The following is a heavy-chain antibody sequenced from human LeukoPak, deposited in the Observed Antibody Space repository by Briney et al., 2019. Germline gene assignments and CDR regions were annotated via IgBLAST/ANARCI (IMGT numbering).Heavy chain of an antibody. Sequence: ASVKLSCKASGYTVTNYDINWVRQAPGQGLEWMRWMSPKSGNTGYAQNFPARVTITSDTSIRTTNMELRSLTSVDTSVNYCARVPPKGDIYNWGEGALGTVSS. J-gene: IGHJ4*02. CDR2: MSPKSGNT. V-gene: IGHV1-8*01. CDR3: ARVPPKGDIYN. D-gene: IGHD2-21*02. CDR1: GYTVTNYD.